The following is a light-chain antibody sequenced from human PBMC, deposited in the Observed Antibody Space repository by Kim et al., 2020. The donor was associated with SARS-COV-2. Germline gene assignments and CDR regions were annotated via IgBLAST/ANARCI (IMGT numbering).Light chain of an antibody. Sequence: SVGDTVTMTCRASQTVTKYLNWYQHKPGQAPKLLIYGASSLEGGVPSRFSGRGSGTDFTLTISGLQPEDFATYYCQQSYTSPQLTFGGGTKVDIK. J-gene: IGKJ4*01. V-gene: IGKV1-39*01. CDR2: GAS. CDR1: QTVTKY. CDR3: QQSYTSPQLT.